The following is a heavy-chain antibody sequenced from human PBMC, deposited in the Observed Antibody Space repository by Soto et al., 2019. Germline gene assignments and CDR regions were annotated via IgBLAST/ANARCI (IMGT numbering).Heavy chain of an antibody. D-gene: IGHD3-10*01. CDR1: GFTFSDYY. Sequence: QVQLVESGGGFVKPGGSLRLSCAASGFTFSDYYMRWIRQAPGKGLEWVSYISSSGSTIYYSESVKGRFTISRDNATNSLSLQMNSLRAEDTAVYYCARDRRGWGYYYGMDVWGQGTTVTVSS. CDR2: ISSSGSTI. CDR3: ARDRRGWGYYYGMDV. J-gene: IGHJ6*02. V-gene: IGHV3-11*01.